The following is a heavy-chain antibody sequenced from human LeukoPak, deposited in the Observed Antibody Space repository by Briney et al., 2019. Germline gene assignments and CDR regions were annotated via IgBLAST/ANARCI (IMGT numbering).Heavy chain of an antibody. CDR1: GFIFSDYS. Sequence: GSLRLSCAASGFIFSDYSMNWVRQPPGKGLEWISNIRGSRSGLGSGMYHADSLRGRVTISKHNPKNSLSLQMDSLRAEDTALYYFARALISSPFYFDSWGEGTQASVSS. V-gene: IGHV3-48*04. D-gene: IGHD2-2*01. CDR2: IRGSRSGLGSGM. CDR3: ARALISSPFYFDS. J-gene: IGHJ4*02.